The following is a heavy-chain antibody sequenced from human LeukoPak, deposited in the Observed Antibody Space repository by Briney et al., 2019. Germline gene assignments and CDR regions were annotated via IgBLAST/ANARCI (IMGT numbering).Heavy chain of an antibody. CDR3: ARDRCSSTSCYFDY. V-gene: IGHV1-2*02. D-gene: IGHD2-2*01. CDR1: GYTFTGYY. J-gene: IGHJ4*02. Sequence: ASVKVSCKASGYTFTGYYMHWVRQAPGQGLEWMGWINPNSGGTNYAQKFQGRVTMTRDTSISTAYMELSRLRSDDTAVYYCARDRCSSTSCYFDYWGQGTLVTVSS. CDR2: INPNSGGT.